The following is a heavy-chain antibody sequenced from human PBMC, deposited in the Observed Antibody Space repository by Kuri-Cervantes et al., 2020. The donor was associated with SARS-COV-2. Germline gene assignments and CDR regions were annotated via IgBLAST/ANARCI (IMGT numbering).Heavy chain of an antibody. D-gene: IGHD2-15*01. J-gene: IGHJ5*02. CDR3: ATAPAVVAANWFDP. V-gene: IGHV1-24*01. CDR2: FDPEDGET. Sequence: ASVKVSCKASGGTFSSYYMHWVRQAPGQGLEWMGGFDPEDGETIYAQKFQGRVTMTEDTSTDTAYMELSSLRSEDTAVYYCATAPAVVAANWFDPWGQGTLVTVSS. CDR1: GGTFSSYY.